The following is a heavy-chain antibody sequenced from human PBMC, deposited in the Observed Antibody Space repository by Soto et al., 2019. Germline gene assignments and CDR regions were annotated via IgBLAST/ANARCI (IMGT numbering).Heavy chain of an antibody. Sequence: QVQMVESGGGVVQPGRSPRLSCAASGFTVSSYAMHLVRQAPGQGLEWVAVIAYDGSNKYYADSVKGRFTISRDNSKNTLYLQMNSLRAEDTAVYYCARPLWRDDYNWGYFDLWGRGTLVTVSS. CDR1: GFTVSSYA. CDR3: ARPLWRDDYNWGYFDL. D-gene: IGHD4-4*01. V-gene: IGHV3-30-3*01. J-gene: IGHJ2*01. CDR2: IAYDGSNK.